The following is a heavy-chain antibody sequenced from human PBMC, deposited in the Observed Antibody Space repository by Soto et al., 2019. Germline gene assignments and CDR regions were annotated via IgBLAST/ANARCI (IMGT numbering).Heavy chain of an antibody. CDR2: MSPNSGNT. CDR3: ARYYDGTNWFDP. Sequence: ASVKVSCKASGYTFTSYDINWVRQATGQGLEWMGWMSPNSGNTGYAQKFQGRVTMTRNTSISTAYMELSSLRSEDTAVYYCARYYDGTNWFDPWGQGTLVTVSS. V-gene: IGHV1-8*01. J-gene: IGHJ5*02. D-gene: IGHD3-22*01. CDR1: GYTFTSYD.